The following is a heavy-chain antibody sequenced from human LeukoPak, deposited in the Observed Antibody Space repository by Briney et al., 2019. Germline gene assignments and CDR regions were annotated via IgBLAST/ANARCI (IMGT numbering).Heavy chain of an antibody. D-gene: IGHD3-10*01. CDR3: ARDGAPGVIKL. J-gene: IGHJ4*02. CDR2: INPSGGST. Sequence: ASVKVSCKASGYTFTSYYMHWVRRAPGQGLEWMGIINPSGGSTSYAQKFQGRVTMTRDTSTSTVYMELSSLRSEDTAVYYCARDGAPGVIKLWGQGTLVTVSS. V-gene: IGHV1-46*01. CDR1: GYTFTSYY.